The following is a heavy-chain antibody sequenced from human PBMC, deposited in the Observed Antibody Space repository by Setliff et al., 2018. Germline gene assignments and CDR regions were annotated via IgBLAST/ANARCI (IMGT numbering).Heavy chain of an antibody. D-gene: IGHD3-3*01. CDR3: ARMSGFQYIDV. CDR1: GDSVSSRRNY. CDR2: IYTSWST. Sequence: PSETLSLTCTVSGDSVSSRRNYWGWFRQPAGKELGWIGQIYTSWSTNYNPSLKSRVTISLDTSKNQFSLSLTPVTAEDTAVYYCARMSGFQYIDVWDKGTTVTVSS. V-gene: IGHV4-61*09. J-gene: IGHJ6*03.